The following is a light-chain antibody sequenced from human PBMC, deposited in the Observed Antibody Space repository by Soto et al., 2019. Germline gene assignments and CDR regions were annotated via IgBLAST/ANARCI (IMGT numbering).Light chain of an antibody. Sequence: EIVLTQSPATLSSFPGDRGTLSCSASHYTNHRFAWYQHSPGQAPTLLTSQTSLRAAGIPARFSASRSGTDFTLTISDVQPDDFALYYCHQRQSWPRTFGQGTKVDIK. CDR3: HQRQSWPRT. CDR2: QTS. CDR1: HYTNHR. J-gene: IGKJ1*01. V-gene: IGKV3-11*01.